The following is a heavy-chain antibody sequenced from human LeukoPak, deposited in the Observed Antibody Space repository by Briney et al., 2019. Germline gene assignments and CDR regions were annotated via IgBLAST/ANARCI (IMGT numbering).Heavy chain of an antibody. CDR3: AREGYSSSYYYMDV. D-gene: IGHD6-6*01. J-gene: IGHJ6*03. CDR2: MNPNSGNT. V-gene: IGHV1-8*03. Sequence: GASVKVSCKASGYTFTSYYMHWVRQAPGQGLEWMGWMNPNSGNTGYAQKFQGRVTITRNTSISTAYMELSSLRSEDTAVYYCAREGYSSSYYYMDVWGKGTTATVSS. CDR1: GYTFTSYY.